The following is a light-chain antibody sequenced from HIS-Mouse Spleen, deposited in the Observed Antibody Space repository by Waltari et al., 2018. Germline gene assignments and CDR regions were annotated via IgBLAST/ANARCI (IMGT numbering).Light chain of an antibody. CDR2: GAS. CDR3: QQYGSSPPYT. J-gene: IGKJ2*01. Sequence: DIVLTQSPGTLSLSPGERATLPCRASQSVSSSYLAWYQQKPGQAPRLLIYGASSRATGIPDRFSGSGSGTDFTLTISRLEPEDFAVYYCQQYGSSPPYTFGQGTKLEIK. CDR1: QSVSSSY. V-gene: IGKV3-20*01.